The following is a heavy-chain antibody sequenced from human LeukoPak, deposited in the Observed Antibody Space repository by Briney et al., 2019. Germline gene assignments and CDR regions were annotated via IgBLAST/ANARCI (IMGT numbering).Heavy chain of an antibody. J-gene: IGHJ4*02. D-gene: IGHD3-10*01. CDR1: GYTFTSYY. CDR2: INPSGGST. CDR3: ARDRLTMVRGVYYFDY. Sequence: ASVKVSCKASGYTFTSYYMHWVRQAPGQGLEWMGIINPSGGSTSYAQKFQGRVTMTRGTSTSTVYMELSSLRSEDTAVYYCARDRLTMVRGVYYFDYWGQGTLVTVSS. V-gene: IGHV1-46*01.